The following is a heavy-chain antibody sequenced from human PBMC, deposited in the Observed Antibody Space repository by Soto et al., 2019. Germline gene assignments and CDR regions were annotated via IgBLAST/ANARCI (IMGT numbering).Heavy chain of an antibody. V-gene: IGHV1-24*01. D-gene: IGHD2-15*01. CDR3: ATGTGEAVAATPYY. CDR1: GYTLTELS. J-gene: IGHJ4*02. Sequence: ASVKVSCKVSGYTLTELSMHWVRQAPGKGLEWMGGFDSEDGETIYAQKFQGRVTMTEDTSTDTAYMELSSLRSEDTAVYYCATGTGEAVAATPYYWGQGTLVTVSS. CDR2: FDSEDGET.